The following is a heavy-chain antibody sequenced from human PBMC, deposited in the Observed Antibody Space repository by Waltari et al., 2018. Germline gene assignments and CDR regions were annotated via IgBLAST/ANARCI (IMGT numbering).Heavy chain of an antibody. CDR3: ARGYCTATSCYGNWFDP. D-gene: IGHD2-2*01. Sequence: EVQLVESGGGLVQPGGSLRLSCAGSGFTFSRYWMNWLRQAPGKGLGWWAKIKKDGREKYYVDSVKGRFTISRDNAKNSFYLQMNSLRAEDTAVYYCARGYCTATSCYGNWFDPWGQGTLVTVSS. V-gene: IGHV3-7*01. CDR1: GFTFSRYW. CDR2: IKKDGREK. J-gene: IGHJ5*02.